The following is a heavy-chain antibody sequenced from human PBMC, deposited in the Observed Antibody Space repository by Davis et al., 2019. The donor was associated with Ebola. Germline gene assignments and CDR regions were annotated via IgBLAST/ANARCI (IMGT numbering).Heavy chain of an antibody. CDR1: GFTFTRAV. CDR2: IVVGSGDT. D-gene: IGHD5-18*01. CDR3: ATSPGYNHGFDD. V-gene: IGHV1-58*01. Sequence: SVKVSCKPSGFTFTRAVVQWVRQARGQRLESIGWIVVGSGDTSYAQKFQGRVTITRDMSTSSAYMELNSLTSEDTAVYYCATSPGYNHGFDDWGQGTLVTVSS. J-gene: IGHJ4*02.